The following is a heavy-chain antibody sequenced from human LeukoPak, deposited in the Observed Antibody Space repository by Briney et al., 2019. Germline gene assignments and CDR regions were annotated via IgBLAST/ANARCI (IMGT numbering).Heavy chain of an antibody. Sequence: SETLSLTCAVYGGSFSGYYRSWIRQPPGKGLEWIGEINHSGSTNYNPSLKSRVTISVDTSKNQFSLKLSSVTAADTAVYYCARGPKAIVQDSSGWYLNYWGQGTLVTVSS. CDR2: INHSGST. D-gene: IGHD6-19*01. J-gene: IGHJ4*02. CDR1: GGSFSGYY. CDR3: ARGPKAIVQDSSGWYLNY. V-gene: IGHV4-34*01.